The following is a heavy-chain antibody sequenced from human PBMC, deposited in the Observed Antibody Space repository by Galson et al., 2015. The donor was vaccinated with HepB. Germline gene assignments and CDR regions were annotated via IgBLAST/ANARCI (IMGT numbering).Heavy chain of an antibody. J-gene: IGHJ4*02. CDR2: INPSGGST. Sequence: APGQGLEWMGIINPSGGSTSYAQKFQGRVTMTRDTSTSTVYMELSSLRSEDTAVYYCARDSPPYCSGGSCYGGGVDYWGQGTLVTVSS. CDR3: ARDSPPYCSGGSCYGGGVDY. V-gene: IGHV1-46*01. D-gene: IGHD2-15*01.